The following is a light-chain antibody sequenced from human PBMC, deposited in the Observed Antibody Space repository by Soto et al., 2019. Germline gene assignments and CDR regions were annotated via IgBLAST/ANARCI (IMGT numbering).Light chain of an antibody. CDR3: CSYAGSSTS. CDR2: EVS. V-gene: IGLV2-23*02. Sequence: ALTQPASVSGSPGQSITISCTGTSSDVGSYNLVSWYQQHPGKAPKLMIYEVSKRPSGVSNRFSGSKSGNTASLTISGLQAEDEADYYCCSYAGSSTSFGTGTKVTVL. J-gene: IGLJ1*01. CDR1: SSDVGSYNL.